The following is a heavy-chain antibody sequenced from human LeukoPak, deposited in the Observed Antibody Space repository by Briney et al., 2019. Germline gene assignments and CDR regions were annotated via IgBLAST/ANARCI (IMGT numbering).Heavy chain of an antibody. CDR1: GGSISGFY. D-gene: IGHD6-13*01. CDR2: IYTSGST. Sequence: PSETLSLTCTVSGGSISGFYWSWIRQPPGKGLEYIGRIYTSGSTNYNPSLKSRVTMSVDTSKNQFSLKLSSVTAADTAVYYCATALYKQQLDYWGQGTLVTVSS. CDR3: ATALYKQQLDY. V-gene: IGHV4-4*07. J-gene: IGHJ4*02.